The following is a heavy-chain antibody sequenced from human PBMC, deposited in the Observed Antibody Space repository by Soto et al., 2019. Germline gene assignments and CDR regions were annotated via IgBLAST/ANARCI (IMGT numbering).Heavy chain of an antibody. D-gene: IGHD3-10*01. Sequence: QVQLQASGPGLVKPSQTLSLTCTVSGGSISSGSSYWSWIRQLPGKGLEWIGYIYYSGSTYYNPSLKSRVTISVDTSKNQFSLKLNSVTAADTAVYYCATRTDYYYGSGSLGGMDVWGQGTTVTVSS. CDR2: IYYSGST. CDR1: GGSISSGSSY. J-gene: IGHJ6*02. CDR3: ATRTDYYYGSGSLGGMDV. V-gene: IGHV4-31*03.